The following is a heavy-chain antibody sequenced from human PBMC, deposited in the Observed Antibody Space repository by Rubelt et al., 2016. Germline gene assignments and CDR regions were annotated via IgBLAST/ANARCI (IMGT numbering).Heavy chain of an antibody. D-gene: IGHD4-23*01. Sequence: QVQLQQWGAGLLKPSETLSLTCAVYGGSFSGYYWSWIRQPPGKGLEWIGEINHSGSTNYNPSLKSRVTISVDTSKNQFSLKLSSVTAADTAVYYCARHRATVVTWVFDYWGQGTLVTVSS. CDR2: INHSGST. CDR1: GGSFSGYY. V-gene: IGHV4-34*01. J-gene: IGHJ4*02. CDR3: ARHRATVVTWVFDY.